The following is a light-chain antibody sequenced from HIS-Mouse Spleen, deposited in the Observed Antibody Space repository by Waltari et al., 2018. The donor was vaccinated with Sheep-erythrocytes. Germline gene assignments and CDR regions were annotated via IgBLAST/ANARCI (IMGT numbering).Light chain of an antibody. CDR3: CSYAGSYNHV. CDR2: DVS. Sequence: QSALTQPRSVSGSPGQSVTISCTGTSSDVGGYNYVYWYQQHPGKAPKPMIYDVSKRPSGVPDRFSGSKSGNTAPLTISGLQAEDEADYYCCSYAGSYNHVFATGTKVTVL. J-gene: IGLJ1*01. V-gene: IGLV2-11*01. CDR1: SSDVGGYNY.